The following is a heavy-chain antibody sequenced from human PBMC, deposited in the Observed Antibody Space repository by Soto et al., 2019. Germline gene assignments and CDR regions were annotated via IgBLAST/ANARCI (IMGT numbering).Heavy chain of an antibody. Sequence: PGGFLRLSCAASGFTVSSNYMSWVRQAPGKGLEWVSVIYSGSSTYYADSVKGRFTISRDNSKNTLYLQMNSLRAEDTAVYYCARFVEGIYFDYWGQGTLVTVSS. V-gene: IGHV3-53*01. CDR3: ARFVEGIYFDY. J-gene: IGHJ4*02. CDR1: GFTVSSNY. CDR2: IYSGSST. D-gene: IGHD3-10*01.